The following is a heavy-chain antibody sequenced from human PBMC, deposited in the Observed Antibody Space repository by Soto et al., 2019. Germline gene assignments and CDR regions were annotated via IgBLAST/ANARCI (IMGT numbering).Heavy chain of an antibody. V-gene: IGHV3-7*01. D-gene: IGHD4-4*01. CDR2: IKPDESEK. J-gene: IGHJ5*02. CDR1: GFTFSDSW. CDR3: VRGGSNYAS. Sequence: RRLSCTASGFTFSDSWMTWVRQAPGKGLEWVARIKPDESEKKYADSVKGRFSISRDNAKNSMCLQMDSLRGEDTAVYYCVRGGSNYASWGQGTLVNVSS.